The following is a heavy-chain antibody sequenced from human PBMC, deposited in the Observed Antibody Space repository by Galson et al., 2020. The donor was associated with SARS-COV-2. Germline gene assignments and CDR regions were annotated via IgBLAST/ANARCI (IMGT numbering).Heavy chain of an antibody. Sequence: GGSLRLSWAASGLTVDNNYMTWVRPTPGKGLEWVAIFYYGGRRTLYADSVKGRFTLSRDNSKNTLFLQMNSLRAEDAAVYYCARRYSSGPYYFYYYMDVWGKGTTVTVSS. V-gene: IGHV3-66*02. J-gene: IGHJ6*03. CDR2: FYYGGRRT. CDR3: ARRYSSGPYYFYYYMDV. D-gene: IGHD6-19*01. CDR1: GLTVDNNY.